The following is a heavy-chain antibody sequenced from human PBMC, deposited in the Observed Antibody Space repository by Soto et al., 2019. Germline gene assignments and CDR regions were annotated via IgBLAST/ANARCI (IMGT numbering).Heavy chain of an antibody. J-gene: IGHJ6*03. CDR3: ARAGQNVVVPAAARTYYYYMDV. D-gene: IGHD2-2*01. CDR2: INHSGST. V-gene: IGHV4-34*01. CDR1: GGSFSGYY. Sequence: SETLSLTCAVYGGSFSGYYWSWILQPPWKGLEWIGEINHSGSTNYNPSLKSRVTISVDTSKNQFSLKLSSVTAADTAVYYCARAGQNVVVPAAARTYYYYMDVWGKGTTVTVSS.